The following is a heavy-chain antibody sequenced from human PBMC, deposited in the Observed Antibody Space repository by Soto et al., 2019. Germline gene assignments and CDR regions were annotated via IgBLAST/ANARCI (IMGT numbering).Heavy chain of an antibody. CDR1: GFTFSSYA. CDR2: INNNGDIT. V-gene: IGHV3-64D*06. Sequence: EVQLVESGGNLVQPGGSLRLSCSASGFTFSSYAIHWVRQAPGEGLEHVSSINNNGDITYYTDSVKGRLTISRDNSKNTVYLRMNNLRPEDTALYHCVKGSSRDYYLGYYGLDVWGQGTTVTVSS. CDR3: VKGSSRDYYLGYYGLDV. D-gene: IGHD3-22*01. J-gene: IGHJ6*02.